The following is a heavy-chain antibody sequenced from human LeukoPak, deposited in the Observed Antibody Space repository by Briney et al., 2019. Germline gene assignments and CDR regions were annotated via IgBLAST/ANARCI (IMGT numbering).Heavy chain of an antibody. Sequence: PGGSLRLSCAASGFTVSSNYMNWVPQAPGKGLECVSVIYSGGSTYYADSVQGRFTISRDNSKNTLYLQMNSLRAEDTAGYYCAREGDYGLYLDYWGEGTLVSVSS. J-gene: IGHJ4*02. CDR3: AREGDYGLYLDY. V-gene: IGHV3-66*01. CDR2: IYSGGST. D-gene: IGHD4-17*01. CDR1: GFTVSSNY.